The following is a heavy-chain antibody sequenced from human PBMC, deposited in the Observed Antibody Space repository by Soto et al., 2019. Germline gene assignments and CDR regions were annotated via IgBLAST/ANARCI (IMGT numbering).Heavy chain of an antibody. CDR2: ISAYNGNT. V-gene: IGHV1-18*01. J-gene: IGHJ4*02. CDR1: GYTFTSYG. CDR3: ARADYYGSGSSSAY. Sequence: QVQLVQSGAEVKKPGASVKVSCKASGYTFTSYGISWVRQAPGQGLEWMGWISAYNGNTNYAQKFQDRHTMTTDTSTSTANMELRSLSSDDTPVYYCARADYYGSGSSSAYWGQGPLVTLS. D-gene: IGHD3-10*01.